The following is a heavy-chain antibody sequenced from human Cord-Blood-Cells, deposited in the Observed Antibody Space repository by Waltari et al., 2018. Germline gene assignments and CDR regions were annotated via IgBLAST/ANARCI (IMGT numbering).Heavy chain of an antibody. CDR3: ARDLYSSSWEADY. CDR1: RYTVTGHY. Sequence: QAQLPWTGAEVKKPGASVKASCKAARYTVTGHYLPWVLPAPGQGLEWMGWINPNSGGTNYAQKFQGRVTMTRDTSISTAYMELSRLRSDDTAVYYCARDLYSSSWEADYWGQGTLVTVSS. CDR2: INPNSGGT. J-gene: IGHJ4*02. D-gene: IGHD6-13*01. V-gene: IGHV1-2*02.